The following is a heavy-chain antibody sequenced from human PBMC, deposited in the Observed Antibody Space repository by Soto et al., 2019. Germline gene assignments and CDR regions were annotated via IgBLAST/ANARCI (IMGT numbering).Heavy chain of an antibody. CDR3: ARPRGYYFYDY. Sequence: QVQLVQSGAEVKKPGASVKVSCKASGYTFTSYAMHWVRQAPGQRLEWMGWINAGNGNTKYSQKSQGRVTITRATSASTAYMELSSLRSENTAFYYCARPRGYYFYDYWGQGTLVTVSS. D-gene: IGHD3-22*01. CDR2: INAGNGNT. J-gene: IGHJ4*02. CDR1: GYTFTSYA. V-gene: IGHV1-3*01.